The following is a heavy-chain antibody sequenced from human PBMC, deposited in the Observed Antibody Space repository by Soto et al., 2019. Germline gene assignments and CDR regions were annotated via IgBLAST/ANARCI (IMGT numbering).Heavy chain of an antibody. Sequence: SETLSLTCTVSGGSISSGDYYRSRIRQPPGKGLEWIGYIYYSGSTYYNPSLKSRVTISVDTSKNQFFLMLSVVTAADTAVYYCARTYSSGWYPPYFYFDYWGQGTLVSVSS. CDR3: ARTYSSGWYPPYFYFDY. V-gene: IGHV4-30-4*01. D-gene: IGHD6-19*01. J-gene: IGHJ4*02. CDR1: GGSISSGDYY. CDR2: IYYSGST.